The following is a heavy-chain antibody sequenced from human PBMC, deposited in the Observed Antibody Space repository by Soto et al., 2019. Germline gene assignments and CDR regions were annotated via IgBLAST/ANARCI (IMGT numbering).Heavy chain of an antibody. CDR3: ARLRGGNDCDPYVFDY. CDR2: IYTSGST. J-gene: IGHJ4*02. V-gene: IGHV4-4*07. CDR1: GGSISSYY. D-gene: IGHD1-1*01. Sequence: QVQLQESGPGLVKPSETLSLTCTVSGGSISSYYWSWIRQPAGNGLEWIGRIYTSGSTSYNPSLRSRVTMSVETSKRQFSLRLSSVTAADTAVFYSARLRGGNDCDPYVFDYWGQGTLVTVSS.